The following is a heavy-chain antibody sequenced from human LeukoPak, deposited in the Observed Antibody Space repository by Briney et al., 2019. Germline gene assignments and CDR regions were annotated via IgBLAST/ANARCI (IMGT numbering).Heavy chain of an antibody. Sequence: GGSLRLSCAASGFTVSSNYMSWVRQAPGKGLEWVSVIYSGGSTYYADSVKGRFTNSRDNSKNTLYLQMNSLRAEDTAVYYCARDGSESSSWYYWGQGTLVTVSS. V-gene: IGHV3-53*01. D-gene: IGHD6-13*01. CDR2: IYSGGST. CDR3: ARDGSESSSWYY. CDR1: GFTVSSNY. J-gene: IGHJ4*02.